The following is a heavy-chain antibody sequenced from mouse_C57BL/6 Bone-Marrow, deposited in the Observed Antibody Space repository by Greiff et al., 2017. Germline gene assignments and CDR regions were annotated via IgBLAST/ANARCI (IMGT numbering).Heavy chain of an antibody. CDR1: GYTFTDYY. V-gene: IGHV1-26*01. CDR3: ARPIYYDYDRFAY. J-gene: IGHJ3*01. CDR2: INPNNGGT. D-gene: IGHD2-4*01. Sequence: VQLQQSGPELVKPGASVKISCKASGYTFTDYYMNWVKQSHGKSLEWIGDINPNNGGTSYNQKFKGKATLTVDKSSSTAYMELRSLTSEDSAVYYCARPIYYDYDRFAYWGQGTLVTVSA.